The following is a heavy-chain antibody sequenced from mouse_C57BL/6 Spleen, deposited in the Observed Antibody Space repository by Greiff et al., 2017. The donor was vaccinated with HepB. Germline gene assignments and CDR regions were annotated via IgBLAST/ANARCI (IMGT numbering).Heavy chain of an antibody. J-gene: IGHJ2*01. V-gene: IGHV1-52*01. Sequence: VQLQQSGAELVRPGSSVKLSCKASGYTFTSYWMHWVKQRPIQGLEWIGNIDPSDSETHYNQKFKDKATLTVDKSSSTAYMQLSSLTSEDSAVYYCARNWDGGYFDYWGQGTTLTVSS. CDR3: ARNWDGGYFDY. D-gene: IGHD4-1*01. CDR1: GYTFTSYW. CDR2: IDPSDSET.